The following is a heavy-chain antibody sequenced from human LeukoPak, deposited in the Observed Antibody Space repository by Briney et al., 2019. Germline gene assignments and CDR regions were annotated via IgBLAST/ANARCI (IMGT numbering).Heavy chain of an antibody. CDR2: IYYTGST. J-gene: IGHJ4*02. CDR3: ARGANRLDS. D-gene: IGHD1-14*01. Sequence: PSETLSLTCSVSGDSINTYYWSWIRHTPGKGVEWIGFIYYTGSTNYNPSLKSRVTMSVDTSKSQFSLKLTSVTAADTALYYCARGANRLDSWGRGTLVTVSS. CDR1: GDSINTYY. V-gene: IGHV4-59*12.